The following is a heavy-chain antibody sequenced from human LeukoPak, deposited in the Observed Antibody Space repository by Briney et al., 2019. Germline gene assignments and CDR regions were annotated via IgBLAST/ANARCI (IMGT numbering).Heavy chain of an antibody. Sequence: GGSLRFSCAASGFTFDDYAMHWVRQAPGKGLEWVSGISWNSGSTGYADSVKGRFTISRDNAKTSLYLQMNSLRAEDTALYYCAKDLGPGSMATSPGFDYWGQGTLVTVSS. V-gene: IGHV3-9*01. J-gene: IGHJ4*02. CDR1: GFTFDDYA. CDR3: AKDLGPGSMATSPGFDY. D-gene: IGHD5-24*01. CDR2: ISWNSGST.